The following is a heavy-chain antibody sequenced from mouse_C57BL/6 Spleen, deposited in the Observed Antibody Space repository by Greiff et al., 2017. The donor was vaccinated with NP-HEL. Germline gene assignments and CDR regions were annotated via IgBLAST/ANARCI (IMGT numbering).Heavy chain of an antibody. Sequence: VQLQQPGAELVKPGASVKMSCKASGYTFTSYWITWVKQRPGQGLEWSGDIYPGSGSTNYNEKFKSKATLTVDTSSSPAYMQLSSLTSEDSAVYYCARGAYDYDWFAYWGQGTLVTVSA. CDR2: IYPGSGST. CDR3: ARGAYDYDWFAY. CDR1: GYTFTSYW. V-gene: IGHV1-55*01. D-gene: IGHD2-4*01. J-gene: IGHJ3*01.